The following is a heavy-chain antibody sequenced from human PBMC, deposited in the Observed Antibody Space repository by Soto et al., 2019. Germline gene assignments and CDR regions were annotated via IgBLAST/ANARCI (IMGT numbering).Heavy chain of an antibody. CDR1: GGSFSNFG. D-gene: IGHD5-12*01. J-gene: IGHJ4*02. Sequence: SVKVSCKASGGSFSNFGISWVRQAPGQGLEWMGGIVPVFGRPNYAQRFRGRLTITADESTSTGYMELISLRSDDTAVYYCAGEGSGYNFWGQGTQVTVSS. CDR3: AGEGSGYNF. V-gene: IGHV1-69*13. CDR2: IVPVFGRP.